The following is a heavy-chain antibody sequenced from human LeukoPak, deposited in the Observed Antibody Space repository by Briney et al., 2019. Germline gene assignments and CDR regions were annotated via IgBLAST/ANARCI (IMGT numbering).Heavy chain of an antibody. Sequence: SETLSLTCTVSGGSISSSSYYWGWIRQPPGKGLEWIGSIYYSGSTYYNPSLKSRVTISVDTSKNQFSLKLSSVTAADTAVYYCARGELMITFGGVIAWGQGTLVTVSS. CDR3: ARGELMITFGGVIA. D-gene: IGHD3-16*02. CDR2: IYYSGST. J-gene: IGHJ4*02. V-gene: IGHV4-39*07. CDR1: GGSISSSSYY.